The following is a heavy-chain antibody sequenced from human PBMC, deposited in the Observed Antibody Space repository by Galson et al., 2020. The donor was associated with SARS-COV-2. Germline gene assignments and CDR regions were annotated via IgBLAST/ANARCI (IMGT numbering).Heavy chain of an antibody. D-gene: IGHD3-22*01. Sequence: SETLSLTCTASGGSISDYYWSWIRQPPGKGLEWIGFIYYIGITNYNPSLNSRVTISIDTSKNQFSLKRSSVTAADTAVYYCGSGYYDSSGLFAPADYWGQGTLVTGSS. CDR3: GSGYYDSSGLFAPADY. J-gene: IGHJ4*02. CDR2: IYYIGIT. CDR1: GGSISDYY. V-gene: IGHV4-59*01.